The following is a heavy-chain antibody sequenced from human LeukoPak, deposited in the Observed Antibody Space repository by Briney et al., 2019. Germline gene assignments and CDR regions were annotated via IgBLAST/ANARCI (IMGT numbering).Heavy chain of an antibody. Sequence: ASVKVSCKASGGTISSYAITWVRQAPGQGLEWMGGIIPFFDTTNYAQKFQGRVTITADKSTSTAYMELSSLRSEDTAVYYCARGDEYVWGSYRYDYWGQGTLVTVSS. V-gene: IGHV1-69*06. CDR1: GGTISSYA. D-gene: IGHD3-16*02. CDR3: ARGDEYVWGSYRYDY. J-gene: IGHJ4*02. CDR2: IIPFFDTT.